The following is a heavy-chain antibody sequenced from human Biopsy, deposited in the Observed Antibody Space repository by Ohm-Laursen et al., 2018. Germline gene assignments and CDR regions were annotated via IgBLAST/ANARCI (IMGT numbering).Heavy chain of an antibody. CDR3: ARVPLPGIGAAYQGRFLYGMDV. D-gene: IGHD6-13*01. J-gene: IGHJ6*02. CDR1: GGSFNGYF. Sequence: TLSLTWAVYGGSFNGYFWSWIRQPPGKGLEWIGDITQSGSTNYSPSLKSRVTIPVDTAKKQFSLSLRSVTAADTAVYYCARVPLPGIGAAYQGRFLYGMDVWGQGTTVSVSS. V-gene: IGHV4-34*01. CDR2: ITQSGST.